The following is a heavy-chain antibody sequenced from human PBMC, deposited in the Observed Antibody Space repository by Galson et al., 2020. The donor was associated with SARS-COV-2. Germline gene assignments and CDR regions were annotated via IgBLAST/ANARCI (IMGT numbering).Heavy chain of an antibody. CDR3: ARETDDYSSSWYDY. CDR2: ISYDGPTR. D-gene: IGHD6-13*01. J-gene: IGHJ4*02. Sequence: SLKISCAASGFSFSGQAMHWVRQAPGKGLEWVGIISYDGPTRYNGDSVKGRVTISRDNSKNTLFLQMNNLRPEDTATYYCARETDDYSSSWYDYWGQGTRVTVSS. V-gene: IGHV3-30*16. CDR1: GFSFSGQA.